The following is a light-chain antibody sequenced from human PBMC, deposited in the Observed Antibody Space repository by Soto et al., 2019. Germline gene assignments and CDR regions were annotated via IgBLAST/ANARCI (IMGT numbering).Light chain of an antibody. CDR3: QQRNRWPPVT. Sequence: SGLTLYPGTLSLSPGERATLCLLSSPSVSNSLAWYQHKPGQAPRLLIYDAFNRATGVPTRFSGSGSGTDFTLTISSLEPEDFAVYYCQQRNRWPPVTFGGGTKVDTK. CDR1: PSVSNS. V-gene: IGKV3-11*01. J-gene: IGKJ4*01. CDR2: DAF.